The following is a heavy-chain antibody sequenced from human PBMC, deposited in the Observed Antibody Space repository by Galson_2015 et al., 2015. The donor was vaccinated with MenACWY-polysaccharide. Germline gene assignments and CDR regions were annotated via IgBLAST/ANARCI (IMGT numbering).Heavy chain of an antibody. D-gene: IGHD3-16*01. CDR2: TRYDGTNK. V-gene: IGHV3-30*02. CDR3: AKDSPITVGAEYFQH. J-gene: IGHJ1*01. Sequence: SLRLSCAASGFTFSSFNIHWVRQAPGKGLEWVAFTRYDGTNKHYLDSVKGRFTISRDNSKNTLYLQMTSLRADDTAVYYCAKDSPITVGAEYFQHWGQGTLVTVSS. CDR1: GFTFSSFN.